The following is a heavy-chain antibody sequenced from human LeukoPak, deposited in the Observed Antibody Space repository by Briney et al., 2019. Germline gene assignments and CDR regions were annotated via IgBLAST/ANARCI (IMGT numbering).Heavy chain of an antibody. D-gene: IGHD4/OR15-4a*01. J-gene: IGHJ4*02. Sequence: GGSLRLSCAASGGTFSDSALHWVRQAPGKGVEWVGRIRSKGKNYATAYTASVNGTFTISSDDSKTTAYLQMNSLNTEDTAMYYCTKHLIGATPFDYWGQGTLVSVSS. CDR3: TKHLIGATPFDY. CDR1: GGTFSDSA. CDR2: IRSKGKNYAT. V-gene: IGHV3-73*01.